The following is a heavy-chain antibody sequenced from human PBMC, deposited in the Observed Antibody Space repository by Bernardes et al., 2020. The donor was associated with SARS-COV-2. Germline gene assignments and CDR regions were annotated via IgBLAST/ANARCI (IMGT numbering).Heavy chain of an antibody. CDR3: ARIDEVTGRDY. V-gene: IGHV3-21*01. CDR2: ISGAGMYI. CDR1: GFTFSNYL. D-gene: IGHD6-19*01. Sequence: GGSLRLSCVASGFTFSNYLFSWFRQAPGKGLEWVSSISGAGMYIYYGDSVRGRFTTSRDNAKNLLYLQMNSLRVEDTAVYYCARIDEVTGRDYWGQGTLVTVSS. J-gene: IGHJ4*02.